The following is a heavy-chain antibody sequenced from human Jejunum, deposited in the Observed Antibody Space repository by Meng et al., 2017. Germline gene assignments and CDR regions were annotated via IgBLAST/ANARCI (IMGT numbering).Heavy chain of an antibody. CDR2: IWYDGSNE. J-gene: IGHJ6*02. CDR1: GFIFSSYA. Sequence: GESLKISCAASGFIFSSYAMHWVRQAPGKGLEWVAVIWYDGSNEYYADSVKGRFTISRDNSKNMVYLQMSSLRAEDTAVYYCARDIMEAYKKKENYGSNVWGQGTPVTVSS. V-gene: IGHV3-33*01. D-gene: IGHD4-17*01. CDR3: ARDIMEAYKKKENYGSNV.